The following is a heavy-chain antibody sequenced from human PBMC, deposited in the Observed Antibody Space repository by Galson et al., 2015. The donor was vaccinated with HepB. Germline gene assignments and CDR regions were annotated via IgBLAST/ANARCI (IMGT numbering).Heavy chain of an antibody. J-gene: IGHJ4*02. D-gene: IGHD3-9*01. CDR1: GFTFSSYA. V-gene: IGHV3-30-3*01. Sequence: SLRLSCAASGFTFSSYAMHWVRQAPGKGLEWVAVISYDGSNKYYADSVKGRFTISRDNSKNTLYLQMNSLRAEDTAVYYCARDAYDILTGHRLFDYWGQGTLVTVSS. CDR3: ARDAYDILTGHRLFDY. CDR2: ISYDGSNK.